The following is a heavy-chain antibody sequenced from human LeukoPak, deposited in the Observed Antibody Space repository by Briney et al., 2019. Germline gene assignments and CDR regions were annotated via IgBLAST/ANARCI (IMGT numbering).Heavy chain of an antibody. D-gene: IGHD6-19*01. CDR1: GFTFSSYW. CDR2: INSDGSST. V-gene: IGHV3-74*01. Sequence: GGSLRLSCAASGFTFSSYWMHWVRQAPGKGMVWVSRINSDGSSTSYADSVKGRLTISRDNAKNTLYLQTNSLRAEDTAVYYCARVPLGSGWFHYWGQGTLVTVSS. CDR3: ARVPLGSGWFHY. J-gene: IGHJ4*02.